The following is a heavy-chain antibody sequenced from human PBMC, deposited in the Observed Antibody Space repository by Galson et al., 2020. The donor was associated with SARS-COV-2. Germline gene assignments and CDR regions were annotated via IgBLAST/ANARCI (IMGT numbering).Heavy chain of an antibody. CDR2: ISKDGGNK. CDR1: GFTFSSYV. D-gene: IGHD6-19*01. J-gene: IGHJ4*02. CDR3: AREYGSGWVYFDY. Sequence: LHGESLKISCAVSGFTFSSYVMHWVRQAPGKGLEWVAVISKDGGNKYYADSVKGRFTISRDNSKNTLYVQVNSLRAEDTAVYYCAREYGSGWVYFDYWGQGTLVTVSS. V-gene: IGHV3-30*03.